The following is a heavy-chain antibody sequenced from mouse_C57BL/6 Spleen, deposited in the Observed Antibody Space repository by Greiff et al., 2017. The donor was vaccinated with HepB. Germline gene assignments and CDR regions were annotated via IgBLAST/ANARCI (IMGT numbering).Heavy chain of an antibody. CDR1: GYTFTSYG. D-gene: IGHD6-1*01. CDR3: AREDPLYAMDY. V-gene: IGHV1-81*01. CDR2: IYPRSGNT. J-gene: IGHJ4*01. Sequence: QVQLKQSGAELARPGASVKLSCKASGYTFTSYGISWVKQRTGQGLEWIGEIYPRSGNTYYNEKFKGKATLTADKSSSTAYMELRSLTSEDSAVYFCAREDPLYAMDYWGQGTSVTVSS.